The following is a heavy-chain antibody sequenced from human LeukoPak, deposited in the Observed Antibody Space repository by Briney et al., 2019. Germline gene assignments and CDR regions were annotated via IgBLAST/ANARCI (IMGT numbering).Heavy chain of an antibody. Sequence: GGSLRLSCTASGFTFGDYAMSWIRQAPGKGLEWVGFIRSKAYGETADYAASVKGSFTITRDDSNAIAYLQMNSLKTEDTAVYHCTRDRGAYNLYDYWGQGTLVTVSS. CDR3: TRDRGAYNLYDY. CDR1: GFTFGDYA. J-gene: IGHJ4*02. V-gene: IGHV3-49*03. D-gene: IGHD1-1*01. CDR2: IRSKAYGETA.